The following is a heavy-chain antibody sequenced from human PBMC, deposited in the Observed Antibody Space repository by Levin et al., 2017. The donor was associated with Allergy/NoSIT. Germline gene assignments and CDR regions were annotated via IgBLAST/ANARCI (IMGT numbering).Heavy chain of an antibody. CDR2: VNGGNGNT. Sequence: ASVKVSCKASGYAFSNYAIHWVRQAPGQRLEWMGWVNGGNGNTRYSQKFQGRVTITRDTSASTAYMELSSLRSEDTAMYYCAKDGGSHWHYFDYWGQGTLVTVSS. D-gene: IGHD1-1*01. V-gene: IGHV1-3*01. J-gene: IGHJ4*02. CDR1: GYAFSNYA. CDR3: AKDGGSHWHYFDY.